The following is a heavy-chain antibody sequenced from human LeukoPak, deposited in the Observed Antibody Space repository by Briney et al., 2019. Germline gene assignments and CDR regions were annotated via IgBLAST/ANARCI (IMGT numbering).Heavy chain of an antibody. CDR2: ICDDASNK. D-gene: IGHD2-15*01. CDR3: VRGVGVRRFNYSYP. J-gene: IGHJ5*02. CDR1: GFTFSNFG. V-gene: IGHV3-33*01. Sequence: GGSLRLSCAASGFTFSNFGMSWVRQAPGKGLEWVSVICDDASNKYYADSVKGRFTISSDFSKKTLYLQMSRLREDDTAVYYCVRGVGVRRFNYSYPSGQGTLVTASS.